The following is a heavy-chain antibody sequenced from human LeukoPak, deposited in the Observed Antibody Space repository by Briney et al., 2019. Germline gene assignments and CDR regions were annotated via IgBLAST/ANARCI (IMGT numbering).Heavy chain of an antibody. V-gene: IGHV3-23*01. J-gene: IGHJ5*02. CDR3: AKDPRRIAAVLGVDP. CDR1: GFTFSSYA. D-gene: IGHD6-13*01. Sequence: PGGSLRLSCAASGFTFSSYAMSWVRQAPGKGLEWVSAISGSGGSTYYADSVKGRFTISRDNSKNTLYLQMNSPRAEDTAVYYCAKDPRRIAAVLGVDPWGQGTLVTVSS. CDR2: ISGSGGST.